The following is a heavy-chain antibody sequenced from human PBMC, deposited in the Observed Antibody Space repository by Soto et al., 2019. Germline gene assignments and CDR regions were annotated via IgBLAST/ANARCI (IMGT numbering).Heavy chain of an antibody. D-gene: IGHD2-8*01. CDR3: ARGGIVLMVYAASFDY. J-gene: IGHJ4*02. Sequence: SETLSLTCAVYGGSFSGYYWSWIRQPPGKGLEWIGEINHSGSTNYNPSLKSRVTISVDTSKNQFSLKLRSVTAADTAVYYCARGGIVLMVYAASFDYWGQGTLVTVSS. CDR2: INHSGST. V-gene: IGHV4-34*01. CDR1: GGSFSGYY.